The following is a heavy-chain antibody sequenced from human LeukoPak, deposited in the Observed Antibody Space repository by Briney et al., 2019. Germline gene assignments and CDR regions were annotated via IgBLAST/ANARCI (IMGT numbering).Heavy chain of an antibody. J-gene: IGHJ4*02. Sequence: GGSLRLSCAASGFTFSAFSMNWVRQAPGKGLQWVSYISSGSGTMYYADSVKGRFTVSRDNAKNSLYLQMGSLRDEDTAVYYCARGRPYYFDYWGQGTLVTVSS. V-gene: IGHV3-48*02. CDR3: ARGRPYYFDY. CDR1: GFTFSAFS. CDR2: ISSGSGTM.